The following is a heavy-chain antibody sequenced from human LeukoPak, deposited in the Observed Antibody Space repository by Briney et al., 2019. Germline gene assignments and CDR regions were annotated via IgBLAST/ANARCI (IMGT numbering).Heavy chain of an antibody. J-gene: IGHJ4*02. Sequence: SGTLSLTCAVYGGSFSGYYWSWIRQPPGKGLEWIGEINHSGSTNYNPSLKSRVTISVDTSKNQFSLKLSSVTAADTAVYYCARRGEITIFGVVLTFYFDYWGQGTLVTVSS. CDR3: ARRGEITIFGVVLTFYFDY. D-gene: IGHD3-3*01. V-gene: IGHV4-34*01. CDR2: INHSGST. CDR1: GGSFSGYY.